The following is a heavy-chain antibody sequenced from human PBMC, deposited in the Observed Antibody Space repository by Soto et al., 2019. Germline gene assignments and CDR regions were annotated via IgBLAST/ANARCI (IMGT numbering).Heavy chain of an antibody. CDR3: AGDPRHSSGWMGYYFDY. J-gene: IGHJ4*02. CDR1: GFTFSSYG. CDR2: IWYDGSNK. V-gene: IGHV3-33*01. D-gene: IGHD6-19*01. Sequence: QVQLVESGGGVVQPGRSLRLSCAASGFTFSSYGMHWVRQAPGKGLEWVAVIWYDGSNKYYADSVKGRFTISRDNSKNTLYLQMNSLRAEDTAVYYCAGDPRHSSGWMGYYFDYWGQGTLVTVSS.